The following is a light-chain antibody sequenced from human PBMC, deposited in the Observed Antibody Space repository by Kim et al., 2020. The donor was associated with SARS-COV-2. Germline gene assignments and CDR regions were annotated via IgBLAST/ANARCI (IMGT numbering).Light chain of an antibody. CDR2: NTD. J-gene: IGLJ2*01. CDR3: GTWDRDMNAGV. CDR1: SSNIARNY. Sequence: QSVLTQPPSMSAAPGQKVTISCSGSSSNIARNYVSWYQQLPGTAPKLLIYNTDVRPSGIPDRFSASKSGTSATLDITGLQAGDEADYYCGTWDRDMNAGVFGGGTKLTVL. V-gene: IGLV1-51*01.